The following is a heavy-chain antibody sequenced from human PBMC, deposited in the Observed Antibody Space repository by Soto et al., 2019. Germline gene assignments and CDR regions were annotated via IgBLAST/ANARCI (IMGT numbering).Heavy chain of an antibody. J-gene: IGHJ4*02. CDR2: ISHDGRNK. CDR1: GFTFSAYG. D-gene: IGHD1-26*01. CDR3: SKEGEYSGSPIFDY. Sequence: GGSLRLSCAASGFTFSAYGIHWVRQAPAKGLEWVAVISHDGRNKYYADSVKGRFAVSRDNSKKTLYLQMNSLRAEDTAVYYCSKEGEYSGSPIFDYWGQGNLVTVSS. V-gene: IGHV3-30*18.